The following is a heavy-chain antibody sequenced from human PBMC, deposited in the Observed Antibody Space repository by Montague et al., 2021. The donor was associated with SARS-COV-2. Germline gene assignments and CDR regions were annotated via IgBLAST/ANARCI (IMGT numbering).Heavy chain of an antibody. Sequence: SLRLSCTASGFSFSNYALSWVRQAPGRGLDWVSSVRGSGDSTYYADSVKGRFTISRDNSKNTPYLQMNSLRAEDTAVYYCARWDYYYDGTGYFGDWFFDLWGRGTLVTVSS. V-gene: IGHV3-23*01. CDR1: GFSFSNYA. J-gene: IGHJ2*01. D-gene: IGHD3-22*01. CDR2: VRGSGDST. CDR3: ARWDYYYDGTGYFGDWFFDL.